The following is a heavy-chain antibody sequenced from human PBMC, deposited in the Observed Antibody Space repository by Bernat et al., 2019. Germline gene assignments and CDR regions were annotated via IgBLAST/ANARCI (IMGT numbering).Heavy chain of an antibody. D-gene: IGHD6-19*01. V-gene: IGHV3-23*04. J-gene: IGHJ5*02. CDR3: AKDGDSSGWYDD. CDR1: RFTFSNYS. Sequence: EVQLVESGGGLVQPGGSLTLSCAASRFTFSNYSMSWVRQAPGKGLGWVSAISGSGDSTYYADSVKGRFTTSRDNSKNTLYLHMNSLRVEDTAVYYCAKDGDSSGWYDDWGQGTLVTVSS. CDR2: ISGSGDST.